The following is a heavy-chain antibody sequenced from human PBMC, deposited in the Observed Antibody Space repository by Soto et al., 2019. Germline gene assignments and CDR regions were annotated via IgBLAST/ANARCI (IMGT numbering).Heavy chain of an antibody. V-gene: IGHV1-24*01. CDR2: FDPEDGET. CDR3: ATVVPAAKSRYYYYMEV. J-gene: IGHJ6*03. CDR1: GYTLTELS. Sequence: ASVKVSCKVSGYTLTELSMHWVRQAPGKGLEWMGGFDPEDGETIYAQKFQGRVTMTEDTSTDTAYMELSSLRSEDTAVYYCATVVPAAKSRYYYYMEVWGKGTTVTVSS. D-gene: IGHD2-2*01.